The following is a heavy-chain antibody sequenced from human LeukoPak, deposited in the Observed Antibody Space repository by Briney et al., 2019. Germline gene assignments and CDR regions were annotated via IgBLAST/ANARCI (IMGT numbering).Heavy chain of an antibody. Sequence: GGSLRLSCTASGVTASGVTFSSYAMSWVRQAPAKGLEWVSAVSGSGASTYYSDSVKGRFTISRDNSKNTVYLQMNSLRVEDSALYFCAKDSLIVEPIAGHSNWFDPWGQGTRVTVSS. J-gene: IGHJ5*02. CDR3: AKDSLIVEPIAGHSNWFDP. D-gene: IGHD1-26*01. CDR1: GVTFSSYA. V-gene: IGHV3-23*01. CDR2: VSGSGAST.